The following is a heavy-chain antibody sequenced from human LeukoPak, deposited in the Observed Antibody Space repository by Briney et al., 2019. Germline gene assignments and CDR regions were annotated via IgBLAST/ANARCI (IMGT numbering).Heavy chain of an antibody. Sequence: GGSLRLSCAASGFTFSSYSMNWVRQAPGKGLEWVSSISSSSSYIYYADSVKGRFTISRDNAKNSLYLQMNSLRAEDTALYYCAKDFYHWSEDYYYGMDVWGQGTTVTVS. J-gene: IGHJ6*02. V-gene: IGHV3-21*04. CDR3: AKDFYHWSEDYYYGMDV. D-gene: IGHD2-2*01. CDR2: ISSSSSYI. CDR1: GFTFSSYS.